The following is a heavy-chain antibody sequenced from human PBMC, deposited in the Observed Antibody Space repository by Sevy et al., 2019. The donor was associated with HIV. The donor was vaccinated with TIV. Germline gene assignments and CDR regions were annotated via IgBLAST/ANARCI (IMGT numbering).Heavy chain of an antibody. V-gene: IGHV3-30-3*01. Sequence: GGSLRLSCAASGFTFSSYAMHWVRQAPGKGLEWVAVISYDGSNKYYADSVKGRFTISRDNSKNTLYLQMNSLRAEDTAVYYCARDHGAAFGGVMVPDYWGQGTLVTVSS. D-gene: IGHD3-16*01. CDR2: ISYDGSNK. J-gene: IGHJ4*02. CDR1: GFTFSSYA. CDR3: ARDHGAAFGGVMVPDY.